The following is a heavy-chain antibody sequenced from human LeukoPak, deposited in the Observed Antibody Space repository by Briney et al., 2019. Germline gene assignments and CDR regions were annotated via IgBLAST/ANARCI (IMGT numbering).Heavy chain of an antibody. D-gene: IGHD6-25*01. CDR3: AKASSSGWPYYFDY. CDR1: GFIFSNYW. V-gene: IGHV3-23*01. Sequence: PGGSLRLSCVASGFIFSNYWMAWVRQAPGKGLEWVSAISGSGGSTYYADPMKGRFTISRDNSKNTLYLQMNSLTAEDTAVYYCAKASSSGWPYYFDYWGQGTLVTVSS. J-gene: IGHJ4*02. CDR2: ISGSGGST.